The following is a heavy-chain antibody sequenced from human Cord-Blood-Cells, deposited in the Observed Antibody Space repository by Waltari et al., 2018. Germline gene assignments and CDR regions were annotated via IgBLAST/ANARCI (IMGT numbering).Heavy chain of an antibody. V-gene: IGHV4-39*01. J-gene: IGHJ4*02. CDR2: IYYSGST. CDR1: GGPISSSSYY. CDR3: ARGDTYYYDSSGYLFDY. Sequence: QLQLQESGPGLVKPSETLSLTCTVSGGPISSSSYYWGWFRQPPGKGLEWIGGIYYSGSTYYNPSLKSRVTISVDTSKNQFSLKLSSVTAADTAVYYCARGDTYYYDSSGYLFDYWGQGTLVTVSS. D-gene: IGHD3-22*01.